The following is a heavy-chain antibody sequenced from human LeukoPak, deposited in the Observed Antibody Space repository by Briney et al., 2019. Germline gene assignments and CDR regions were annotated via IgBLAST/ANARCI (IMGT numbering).Heavy chain of an antibody. D-gene: IGHD3-22*01. CDR2: ISYDGRNK. J-gene: IGHJ3*02. V-gene: IGHV3-30-3*02. CDR3: AKLYDSSGYSLFDN. CDR1: GFTFSNYA. Sequence: GGSLILSCAASGFTFSNYAMHWVRQAPGKGLEWVTDISYDGRNKCYADSVKGRFTISRDNSKSTLYLQMNSLRAEDTAVYYCAKLYDSSGYSLFDNWGQGTMVAVSS.